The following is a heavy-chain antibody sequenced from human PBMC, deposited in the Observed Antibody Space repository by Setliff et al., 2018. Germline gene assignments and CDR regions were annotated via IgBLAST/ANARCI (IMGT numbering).Heavy chain of an antibody. V-gene: IGHV3-23*01. CDR2: TSGSGGST. CDR3: AKVNNRFWSGYYPYYYAMDV. CDR1: GFTFSSYA. J-gene: IGHJ6*02. Sequence: ETLSLSCAASGFTFSSYAMSWVRQAPGKGLEWVSATSGSGGSTYYADSVKGRFTISRDNSKNTLYLQMNSLRAEDTAVYYCAKVNNRFWSGYYPYYYAMDVWGQGTTVTVSS. D-gene: IGHD3-3*01.